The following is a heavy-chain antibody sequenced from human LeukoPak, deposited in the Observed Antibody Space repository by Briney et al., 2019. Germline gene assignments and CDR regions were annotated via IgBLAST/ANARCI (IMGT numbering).Heavy chain of an antibody. D-gene: IGHD5-24*01. CDR2: IYSGGST. CDR1: GFTVSSNY. CDR3: ARDDGRRDAFDI. J-gene: IGHJ3*02. V-gene: IGHV3-53*01. Sequence: GGSLRLSXAASGFTVSSNYMSWVRQTPGKGLEWLSVIYSGGSTYYADSVKGRFTISRDNSKNTLYLQMNSLRAEDTAVYYCARDDGRRDAFDIWGQGTMVTVSS.